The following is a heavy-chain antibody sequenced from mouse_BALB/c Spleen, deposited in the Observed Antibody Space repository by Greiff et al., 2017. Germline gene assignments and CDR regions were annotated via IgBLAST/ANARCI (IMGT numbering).Heavy chain of an antibody. D-gene: IGHD1-2*01. V-gene: IGHV5-17*02. CDR1: GFTFSSFG. CDR3: ARSPLRAMDY. CDR2: ISSGSSTI. J-gene: IGHJ4*01. Sequence: EVHLVESGGGLVQPGGSRKLSCAASGFTFSSFGMHWVRQAPEKGLEWVAYISSGSSTIYYADTVKGRFTISRDNPKNTLFLQMTSLRSEDTAMYYCARSPLRAMDYWGQGTSVTVSS.